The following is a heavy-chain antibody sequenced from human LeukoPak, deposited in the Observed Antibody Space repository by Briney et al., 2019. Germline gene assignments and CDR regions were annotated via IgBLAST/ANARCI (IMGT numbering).Heavy chain of an antibody. D-gene: IGHD6-13*01. CDR3: ARVLRAAAVDY. CDR1: GFTVSSNC. J-gene: IGHJ4*02. Sequence: PGGSLRLSCAASGFTVSSNCMSWVRQAPGKGLEWVSSISSSSSYIYYADSVKGRFTISRDNAKNSLYLQMNSLRAEDTAVYYCARVLRAAAVDYWGQGTLVTVSS. V-gene: IGHV3-21*01. CDR2: ISSSSSYI.